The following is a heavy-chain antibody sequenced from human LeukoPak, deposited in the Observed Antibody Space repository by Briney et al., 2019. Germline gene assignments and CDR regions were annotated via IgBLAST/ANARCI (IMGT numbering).Heavy chain of an antibody. CDR1: RFTFSSYS. Sequence: GGSLRLSCAASRFTFSSYSMTWVRQAPGKGLEWVANINQDGSEKNYVDSVKGRFTISRDYAKNSLYLQMNSLRADDTAVYYCARSRLWGNDAFDIWGQGTMVTVSS. CDR3: ARSRLWGNDAFDI. J-gene: IGHJ3*02. V-gene: IGHV3-7*05. CDR2: INQDGSEK. D-gene: IGHD7-27*01.